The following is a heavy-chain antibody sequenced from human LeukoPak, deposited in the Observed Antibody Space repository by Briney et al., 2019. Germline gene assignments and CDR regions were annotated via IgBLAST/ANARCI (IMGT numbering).Heavy chain of an antibody. CDR1: GYKFSNYW. CDR3: ARPGRGALFEY. D-gene: IGHD3-10*01. J-gene: IGHJ4*02. Sequence: GESLKISCEGSGYKFSNYWIGWVRQMPGKGLEWMGSVYPGDSDTKYSPSFQGQVTISADTSIRTAYLQWNSLKASDTAMYYCARPGRGALFEYWGQGTLVTVSS. V-gene: IGHV5-51*01. CDR2: VYPGDSDT.